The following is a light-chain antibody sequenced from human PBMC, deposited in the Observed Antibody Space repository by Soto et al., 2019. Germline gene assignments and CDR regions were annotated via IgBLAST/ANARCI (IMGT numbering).Light chain of an antibody. Sequence: QSALTQPASVSGSPGQSITISCTGTSSDVGGCDFVSWYQHHPGKAPQLLIYGVTNRPSGVSSRFSGSKSGNTASLTISGLQAEDEADYYCSSYVSSSTVVFGGGTKLTVL. V-gene: IGLV2-14*01. CDR2: GVT. CDR3: SSYVSSSTVV. CDR1: SSDVGGCDF. J-gene: IGLJ3*02.